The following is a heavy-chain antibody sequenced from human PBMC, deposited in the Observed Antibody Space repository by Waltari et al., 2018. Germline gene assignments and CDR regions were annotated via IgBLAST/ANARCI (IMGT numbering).Heavy chain of an antibody. CDR1: EFMVSNYP. J-gene: IGHJ4*02. V-gene: IGHV3-23*01. CDR2: ITGSGGTK. CDR3: ARGGYSSHFDY. D-gene: IGHD6-13*01. Sequence: EVQLLESGGGLVQPGGSLRLSCAASEFMVSNYPMTWARQAPGRGLEWVSTITGSGGTKYYADSVKGRFTISRDNSQNTLYLQMNSLTVDETAVYFCARGGYSSHFDYWGQGTLVTVSS.